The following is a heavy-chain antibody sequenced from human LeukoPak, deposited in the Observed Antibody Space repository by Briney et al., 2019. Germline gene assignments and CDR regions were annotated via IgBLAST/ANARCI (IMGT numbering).Heavy chain of an antibody. J-gene: IGHJ4*02. CDR3: AKDHYWSIDY. Sequence: GGSLRLSCAASESTFRNFAMHWVRQTLDKGLEWVALISFDGVTTYYADSVRGRFTISRDIAKNTLYLQMNSLRAEDTGVYYCAKDHYWSIDYWGRGTLVTVSS. CDR2: ISFDGVTT. V-gene: IGHV3-30-3*01. D-gene: IGHD3-3*01. CDR1: ESTFRNFA.